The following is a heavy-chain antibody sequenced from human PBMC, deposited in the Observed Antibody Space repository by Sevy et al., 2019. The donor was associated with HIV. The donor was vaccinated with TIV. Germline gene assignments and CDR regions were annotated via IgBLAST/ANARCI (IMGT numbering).Heavy chain of an antibody. J-gene: IGHJ4*02. CDR2: IYTSGST. V-gene: IGHV4-4*07. CDR3: ARDSPRGYSSGWYRREGNYFDY. CDR1: GGSISSYY. Sequence: SETLSLTCTVSGGSISSYYWSWIRQPAGKGLEWIGRIYTSGSTNYNPSLKSRVTMSVDTCKNQFSLKLSSVTAADTAVYYCARDSPRGYSSGWYRREGNYFDYWGQGTLVTVSS. D-gene: IGHD6-19*01.